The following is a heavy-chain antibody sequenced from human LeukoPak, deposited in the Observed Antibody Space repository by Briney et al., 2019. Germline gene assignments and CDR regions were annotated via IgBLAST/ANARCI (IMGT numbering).Heavy chain of an antibody. D-gene: IGHD4-17*01. J-gene: IGHJ4*02. CDR1: GFTFVSHG. Sequence: GGSLRLSCSPSGFTFVSHGMIWVRPAPGKGLEWLSYISPGSTTINSADSVKDRFTTSRDKAKSSLFLQMNSLRAEDTAVYYCARVRGPTVTTMYFDYWGQGALVTVPS. V-gene: IGHV3-48*01. CDR3: ARVRGPTVTTMYFDY. CDR2: ISPGSTTI.